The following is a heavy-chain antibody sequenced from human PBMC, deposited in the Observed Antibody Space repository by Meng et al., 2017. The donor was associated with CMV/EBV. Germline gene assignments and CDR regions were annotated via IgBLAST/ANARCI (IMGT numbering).Heavy chain of an antibody. CDR2: ISSSSSYI. CDR1: GGSISSGDYY. J-gene: IGHJ6*02. V-gene: IGHV3-11*06. Sequence: GGSLRLSCTVSGGSISSGDYYWSWIRQPPGKGLEWVSSISSSSSYIYYADSVKGRFTISRDNAKNSLYLQMNSLRAEDTAVYYCARDQTVTIGNYYYGMDVWGQGTTVTVSS. CDR3: ARDQTVTIGNYYYGMDV. D-gene: IGHD4-11*01.